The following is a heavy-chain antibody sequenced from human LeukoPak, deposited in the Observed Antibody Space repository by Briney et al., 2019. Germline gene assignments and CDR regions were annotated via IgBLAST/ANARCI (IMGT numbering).Heavy chain of an antibody. Sequence: WGALRPSLAAPWVTRSSNYKSWGRPAPGEGLEWVSVIYSGGSTYYADSVKGRFTISRDNSKNTLYLQMNSLRAEDTAVYYCARDLGETGYWGQGTLVTVSS. CDR2: IYSGGST. V-gene: IGHV3-53*01. D-gene: IGHD3-10*01. CDR3: ARDLGETGY. CDR1: WVTRSSNY. J-gene: IGHJ4*02.